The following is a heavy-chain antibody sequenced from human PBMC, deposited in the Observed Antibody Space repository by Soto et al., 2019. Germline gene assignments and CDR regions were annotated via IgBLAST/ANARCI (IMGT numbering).Heavy chain of an antibody. Sequence: SETLSLTCAVYGGSFSGYYWSWIRQPPGKGLEWIGEINHSGSTNYNPSLKSRVTISVDTSKNQFSLKLSSVTAADTAVYYCATTSYDFWGGYYDYWGQGTLVTVSS. V-gene: IGHV4-34*01. CDR3: ATTSYDFWGGYYDY. CDR2: INHSGST. J-gene: IGHJ4*02. D-gene: IGHD3-3*01. CDR1: GGSFSGYY.